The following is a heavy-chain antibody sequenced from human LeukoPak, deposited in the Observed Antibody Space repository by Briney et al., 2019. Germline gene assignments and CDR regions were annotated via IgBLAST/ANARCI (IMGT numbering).Heavy chain of an antibody. V-gene: IGHV4-30-2*01. CDR2: IYHTGGT. Sequence: SQTLSLTCAVSGGSISSGDYSWSWVRQPPGKGLEWIGYIYHTGGTFYNPSLKSRVTMSADRSKNQFSLKLSSVTAADTAVYYCARAGPTDGGTIMDVWGQGTTVTVSS. CDR3: ARAGPTDGGTIMDV. J-gene: IGHJ6*02. D-gene: IGHD2-15*01. CDR1: GGSISSGDYS.